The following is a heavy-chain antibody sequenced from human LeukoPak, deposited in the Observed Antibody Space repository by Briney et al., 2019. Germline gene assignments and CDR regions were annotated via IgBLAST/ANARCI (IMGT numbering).Heavy chain of an antibody. J-gene: IGHJ3*02. CDR3: ARGAHYYDSSGYGFAFDI. CDR1: GFTFSSYA. Sequence: GRSLRLSCAASGFTFSSYAMHWVRQAPGKGLEWVAVISYDGSNKYYADSVKGRFTISRDNSKNTLYLQMNSLRAEDTAVYYCARGAHYYDSSGYGFAFDIWGQGTMVTVSS. CDR2: ISYDGSNK. V-gene: IGHV3-30-3*01. D-gene: IGHD3-22*01.